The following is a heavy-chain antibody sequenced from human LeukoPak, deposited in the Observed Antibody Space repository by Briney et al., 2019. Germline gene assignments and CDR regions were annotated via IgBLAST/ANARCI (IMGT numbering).Heavy chain of an antibody. CDR2: INPNSGGT. CDR3: ARDPPVTMVRGVTLDY. V-gene: IGHV1-2*02. CDR1: GYTFTGYY. Sequence: ASVKVSCKASGYTFTGYYMHWVRQAPGQGLEWMGWINPNSGGTNYAQKFQGRVTMTRDTSISTAYMELSRLRSDDTAVYYCARDPPVTMVRGVTLDYWGQGTLVTVSS. J-gene: IGHJ4*02. D-gene: IGHD3-10*01.